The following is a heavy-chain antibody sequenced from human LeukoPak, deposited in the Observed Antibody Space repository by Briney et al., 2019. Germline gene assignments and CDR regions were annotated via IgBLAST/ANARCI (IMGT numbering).Heavy chain of an antibody. CDR3: ASAAGAFDN. V-gene: IGHV3-33*01. CDR1: GLTFSAYG. J-gene: IGHJ3*02. Sequence: GTSLRLSCAASGLTFSAYGMHWVRQAPGKGLEWVAVIWSDGTNKYYAESVRGRFTISRDNSKITLYLQMNTLIIEDTAVYYCASAAGAFDNWGQGTMITVSS. D-gene: IGHD6-13*01. CDR2: IWSDGTNK.